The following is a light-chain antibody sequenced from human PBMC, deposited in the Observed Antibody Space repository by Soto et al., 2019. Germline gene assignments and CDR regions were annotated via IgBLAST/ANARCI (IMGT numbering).Light chain of an antibody. CDR2: GAS. CDR3: QQYGGS. V-gene: IGKV3-20*01. CDR1: PSVTNF. J-gene: IGKJ1*01. Sequence: EIVLTPSPATLSLSPVERATLSCRASPSVTNFLAWYQQKPGQAPRLLVQGASSRAAGIPDRFSGRGSGTDFTLTISRLEPEDSAVYYCQQYGGSFGQGTKVDIK.